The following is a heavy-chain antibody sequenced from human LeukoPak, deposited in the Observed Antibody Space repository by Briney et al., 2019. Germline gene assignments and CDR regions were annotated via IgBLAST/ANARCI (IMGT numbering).Heavy chain of an antibody. CDR2: IYYSGST. CDR1: GGSISSYY. D-gene: IGHD6-6*01. Sequence: SETLSLTCTVSGGSISSYYWSWIRQPPGKGLEWIGYIYYSGSTNYNPSLKSRVTISVDTSKNQFSLQLNSVTPEDTAVYYCARDIAASHDAFDIWGQGTMVTVSS. J-gene: IGHJ3*02. V-gene: IGHV4-59*12. CDR3: ARDIAASHDAFDI.